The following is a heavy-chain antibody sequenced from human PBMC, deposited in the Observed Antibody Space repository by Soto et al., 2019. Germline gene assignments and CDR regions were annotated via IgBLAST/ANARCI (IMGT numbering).Heavy chain of an antibody. CDR2: INPSGGST. D-gene: IGHD3-3*01. CDR1: GYTFTSYY. J-gene: IGHJ6*02. Sequence: ASVKVSCKASGYTFTSYYMHWVRQAPGQGLEWMGIINPSGGSTSYAQKFQGRVTMTRYTSTSTVYMELSSLRSEATAVYYCARESEPYDFWSGYSLTNLYYYYGMDVWGQGTTVTVSS. V-gene: IGHV1-46*01. CDR3: ARESEPYDFWSGYSLTNLYYYYGMDV.